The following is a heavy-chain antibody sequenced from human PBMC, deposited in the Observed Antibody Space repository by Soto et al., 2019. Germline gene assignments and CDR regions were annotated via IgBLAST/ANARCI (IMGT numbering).Heavy chain of an antibody. J-gene: IGHJ3*02. V-gene: IGHV3-23*01. CDR2: ISGSGGST. CDR3: AKDRATVTTAWDAFDI. Sequence: GGSLRLSCAASGFTFSSYAMSWVRQAPGKGLEWVSAISGSGGSTYYADSVKGRFTISRDNSKNTLYLQMNSLRAEDTAVYYCAKDRATVTTAWDAFDILGQGTMVTVSS. D-gene: IGHD4-4*01. CDR1: GFTFSSYA.